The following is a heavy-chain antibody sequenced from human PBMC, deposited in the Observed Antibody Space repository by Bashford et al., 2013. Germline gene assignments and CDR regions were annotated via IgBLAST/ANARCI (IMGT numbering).Heavy chain of an antibody. D-gene: IGHD4-23*01. CDR1: GFTFSDYY. CDR3: ARDSSDDYGGSYGMDV. V-gene: IGHV3-11*05. Sequence: GSLRLSCAASGFTFSDYYMSWIRQAPGKGLEWVSYISSSSSYTNYADSVKGRFTISRDNAKNSLYLQMNSLRAEDTAVYYCARDSSDDYGGSYGMDVWGQGTTVTVSS. J-gene: IGHJ6*02. CDR2: ISSSSSYT.